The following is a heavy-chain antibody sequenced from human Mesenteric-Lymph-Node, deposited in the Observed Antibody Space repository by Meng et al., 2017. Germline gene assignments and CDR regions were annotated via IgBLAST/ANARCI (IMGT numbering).Heavy chain of an antibody. J-gene: IGHJ4*02. D-gene: IGHD3-16*02. CDR3: ARVNYVWGSYREDY. CDR2: IYYRGNT. Sequence: VEVQESGPELVKPPQTPSLTCTVSGGSMSSGDYFWNWIRQHPGKGLEWIGYIYYRGNTYYNPSLKSRVTISIDTSKNQFSLKLSSVTAADTAVYYCARVNYVWGSYREDYWGQGTLVTVSS. CDR1: GGSMSSGDYF. V-gene: IGHV4-30-4*08.